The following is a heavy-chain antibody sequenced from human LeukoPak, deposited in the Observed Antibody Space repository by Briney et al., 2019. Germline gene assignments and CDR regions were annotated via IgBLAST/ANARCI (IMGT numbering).Heavy chain of an antibody. Sequence: GGSLRLSCAASGFTFSSYEMNWVRQAPGKGLEWVSYISSSSSTIYYADSVKGRFTISRDNAKNSLYLQMNSLRDEDTAVYYCASGGGYSVRYDAFDIWGQGTMVTVSS. D-gene: IGHD2-15*01. V-gene: IGHV3-48*02. J-gene: IGHJ3*02. CDR2: ISSSSSTI. CDR3: ASGGGYSVRYDAFDI. CDR1: GFTFSSYE.